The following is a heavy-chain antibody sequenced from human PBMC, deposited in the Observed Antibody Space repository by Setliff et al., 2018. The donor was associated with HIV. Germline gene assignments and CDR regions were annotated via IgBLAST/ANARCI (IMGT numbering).Heavy chain of an antibody. V-gene: IGHV1-3*04. CDR3: AKGGDRAMINFDH. J-gene: IGHJ4*02. CDR2: INTGNDNT. D-gene: IGHD5-18*01. Sequence: ASVKVSCKTTGHTFSTYPMHWVRQAPGQGLEWMGWINTGNDNTRYSQKFQGRVTITRDTSASTAYMELSSLTSEDTAVYYCAKGGDRAMINFDHWGQGTLVTVSS. CDR1: GHTFSTYP.